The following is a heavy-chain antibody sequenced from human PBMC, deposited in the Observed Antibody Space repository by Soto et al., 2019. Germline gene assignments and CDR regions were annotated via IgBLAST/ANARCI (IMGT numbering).Heavy chain of an antibody. J-gene: IGHJ4*02. Sequence: QVQLQESGPGLVKPSETLSLTCTVSGGSLSSYYWSWIRQPPGKGLEWIGYIYYSGSTNYNPSLKSRVTISVDTSKNQFSLKLSSVTAADTAVYYCARHKGAMVNFDYWGQGTLVTVSS. V-gene: IGHV4-59*08. CDR2: IYYSGST. CDR3: ARHKGAMVNFDY. CDR1: GGSLSSYY. D-gene: IGHD5-18*01.